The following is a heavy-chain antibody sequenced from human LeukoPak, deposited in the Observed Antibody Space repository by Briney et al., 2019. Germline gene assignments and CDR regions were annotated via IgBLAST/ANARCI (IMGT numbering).Heavy chain of an antibody. J-gene: IGHJ4*02. Sequence: SGGSLRLSCAASGFTFSSSEMNWVRQAPGKGLEWVSYISSGGTTIYYADSVKGRFTISRDNAQNSLYLQMNSLRAEDTAVYYCASQPYGRFGYWGQGTLVTVSS. V-gene: IGHV3-48*03. D-gene: IGHD3-16*01. CDR3: ASQPYGRFGY. CDR2: ISSGGTTI. CDR1: GFTFSSSE.